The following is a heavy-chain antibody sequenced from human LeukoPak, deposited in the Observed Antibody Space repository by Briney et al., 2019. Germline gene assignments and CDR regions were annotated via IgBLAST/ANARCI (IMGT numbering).Heavy chain of an antibody. V-gene: IGHV3-64*02. CDR3: ARAGYCSGGSCYSHAFDI. D-gene: IGHD2-15*01. Sequence: GGSLRLSCVASGFTFRSYAMHWVRQAPGKGLECVSGISSNGGGTYYAGSVKGRFTISRDNSKNTLFLQMGSLRAEDMAVYYCARAGYCSGGSCYSHAFDIWGQGTMVTVSS. CDR1: GFTFRSYA. J-gene: IGHJ3*02. CDR2: ISSNGGGT.